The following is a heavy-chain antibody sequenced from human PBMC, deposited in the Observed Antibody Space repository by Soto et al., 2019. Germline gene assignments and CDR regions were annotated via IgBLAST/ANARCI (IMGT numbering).Heavy chain of an antibody. CDR2: IYYSGST. Sequence: QVQLQESGPGLVKPSQTLSLTCTVSGGSISSGGYYWSWIRQHPGKGLEWIGYIYYSGSTYYNPSLKSRVTIAVETSKNQFSLKLSSVTAADTAVYYCARDSSGTTPAFDIWGQGTMVTVSS. V-gene: IGHV4-31*03. CDR1: GGSISSGGYY. J-gene: IGHJ3*02. D-gene: IGHD1-26*01. CDR3: ARDSSGTTPAFDI.